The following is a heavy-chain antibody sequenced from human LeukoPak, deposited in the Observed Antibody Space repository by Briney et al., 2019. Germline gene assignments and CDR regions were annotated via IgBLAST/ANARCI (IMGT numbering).Heavy chain of an antibody. CDR1: GGSISSGDYY. J-gene: IGHJ2*01. CDR2: IYYSGSP. Sequence: KTSETLSLTCTVSGGSISSGDYYWSWIRKPPAKGLEWIGYIYYSGSPYYNPSLKSRVTISVDTSKNQFSLKLSSVTAADTAVYYCAAAPRVITFGGVIVDNWYFDLWGRGTLVTVSS. CDR3: AAAPRVITFGGVIVDNWYFDL. D-gene: IGHD3-16*02. V-gene: IGHV4-30-4*01.